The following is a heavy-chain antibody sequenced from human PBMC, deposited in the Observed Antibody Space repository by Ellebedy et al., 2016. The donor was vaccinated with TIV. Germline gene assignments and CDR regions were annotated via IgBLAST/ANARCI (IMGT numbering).Heavy chain of an antibody. D-gene: IGHD5-24*01. CDR2: IDGSGINT. CDR3: ARLNYPMDV. J-gene: IGHJ6*04. V-gene: IGHV3-74*01. Sequence: PGGSLRLSCSGSGFTISTDYIHWVRQAPGKGLEWVSRIDGSGINTNYADPVKGRFTTYRDNAKNTAYLQMTSLRAEDTAVYFCARLNYPMDVWGKGTTVTVSS. CDR1: GFTISTDY.